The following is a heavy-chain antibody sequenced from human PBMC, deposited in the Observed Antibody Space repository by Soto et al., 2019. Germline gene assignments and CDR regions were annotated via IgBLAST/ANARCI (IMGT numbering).Heavy chain of an antibody. CDR3: AKRRGSTAGHFYMDV. CDR1: GFTFSNYP. CDR2: SSGGGGGT. D-gene: IGHD2-2*01. J-gene: IGHJ6*03. Sequence: EVQLLESGGDLVQPGGSLRLSCAASGFTFSNYPMSWVRQAPGKGLEWVSSSSGGGGGTYYADSVKGRFTISRDNSKNTLYLHMNSLRDEDTAVYYCAKRRGSTAGHFYMDVWGEGTTVTVSS. V-gene: IGHV3-23*01.